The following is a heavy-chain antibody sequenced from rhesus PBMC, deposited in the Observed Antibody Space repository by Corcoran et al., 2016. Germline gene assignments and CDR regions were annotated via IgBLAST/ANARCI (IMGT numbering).Heavy chain of an antibody. CDR3: AKSQGGYRYYGLDS. J-gene: IGHJ6*01. CDR1: GYSFTSYW. Sequence: EVQLVQSGAEVKRPGESLKISCKTSGYSFTSYWISWVRQMPGKCLEGMGAIDPRDSTTRSSPSFRAQVTIAADKSISTPSLQWSSLKASDSATYYCAKSQGGYRYYGLDSWGQGVVVTVSS. V-gene: IGHV5-2*01. D-gene: IGHD5-24*01. CDR2: IDPRDSTT.